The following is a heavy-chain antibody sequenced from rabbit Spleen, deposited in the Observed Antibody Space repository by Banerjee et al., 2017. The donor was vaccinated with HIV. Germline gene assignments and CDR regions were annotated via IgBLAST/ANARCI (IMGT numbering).Heavy chain of an antibody. CDR2: IYAAKGST. V-gene: IGHV1S47*01. J-gene: IGHJ3*01. D-gene: IGHD4-1*01. CDR1: GFDFSNYG. Sequence: QEQLKETGGGLVQPGGSLTLSCKASGFDFSNYGVSWVRQAPGKGLEWIGIIYAAKGSTDYASWVNGRFTISSDNAQSTVDLKMTSLTAADTATYFCARAIVPWLGLTRLDLWGPGTLVTVS. CDR3: ARAIVPWLGLTRLDL.